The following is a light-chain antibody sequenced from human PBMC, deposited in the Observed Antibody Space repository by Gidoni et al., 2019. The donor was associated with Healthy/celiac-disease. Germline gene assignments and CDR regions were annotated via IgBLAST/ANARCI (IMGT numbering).Light chain of an antibody. V-gene: IGKV1-8*01. CDR3: PQCYSYPFS. CDR2: AAS. Sequence: AIRMTQSPSSFSASTGDRVTIPCRASQGISSYVAWYQQKPGKAPKHLFYAASTLQSGVPARFRGSGSGTDFTLTYSCLQSEDFATYYCPQCYSYPFSFGPGTKVDIK. J-gene: IGKJ3*01. CDR1: QGISSY.